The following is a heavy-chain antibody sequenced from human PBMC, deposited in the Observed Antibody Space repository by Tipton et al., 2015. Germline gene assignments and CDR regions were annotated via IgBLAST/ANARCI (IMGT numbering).Heavy chain of an antibody. CDR2: VHHGGNT. V-gene: IGHV4-39*02. Sequence: TLSLTCTVSGGSISRYYWGWIRQSPRKGLEWIASVHHGGNTYYNPSLKSRVSISLDTSKEQVSLRLSSVTAADTAVYYCARDFGAVASYYYYYGMDVWGQGTTVTVTS. CDR3: ARDFGAVASYYYYYGMDV. D-gene: IGHD6-19*01. CDR1: GGSISRYY. J-gene: IGHJ6*02.